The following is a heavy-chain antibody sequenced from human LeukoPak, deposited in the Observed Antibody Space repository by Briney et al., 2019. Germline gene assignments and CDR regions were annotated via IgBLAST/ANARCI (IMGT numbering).Heavy chain of an antibody. V-gene: IGHV3-23*01. D-gene: IGHD2-15*01. CDR1: GFTFRSHA. J-gene: IGHJ4*02. CDR3: ARGGGYYPIDY. Sequence: GSLRLSCVGSGFTFRSHAMSWVRQAPEKGLEFVSGIYENGGTTYYADSVKGRFTISRDTSKNTLYLQVNSLRAEDTAVYYCARGGGYYPIDYWGQGTLVTVSS. CDR2: IYENGGTT.